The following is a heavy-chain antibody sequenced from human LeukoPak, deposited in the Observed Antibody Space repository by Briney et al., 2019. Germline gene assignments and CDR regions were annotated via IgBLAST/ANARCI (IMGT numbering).Heavy chain of an antibody. CDR3: ARSGYCSSTSCPYYYYGMDV. V-gene: IGHV1-18*04. J-gene: IGHJ6*04. CDR1: GYTFTSYG. Sequence: ASVKASCKASGYTFTSYGISWVRQAPGQGLEWMGWISAYNGNTNYAQKLQGRVTMITDTSTSTAYMELRSLRSDDTAVYYCARSGYCSSTSCPYYYYGMDVWGKGTTVTVSS. D-gene: IGHD2-2*01. CDR2: ISAYNGNT.